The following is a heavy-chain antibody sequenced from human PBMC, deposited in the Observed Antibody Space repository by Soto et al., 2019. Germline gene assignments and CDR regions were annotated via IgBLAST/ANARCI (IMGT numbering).Heavy chain of an antibody. CDR2: ISYDGSNK. D-gene: IGHD1-26*01. CDR3: AGGGEWELLRGAFDY. J-gene: IGHJ4*02. Sequence: QVQLVESGGGVVQPGRSLRLSSAASGFTFSSYAMHWVRQAPGKGLEWVAVISYDGSNKYYADSVKGRFTISRDNSKNTLYLQMNSLRAEDTAVYYCAGGGEWELLRGAFDYWGQGTLVTVSS. V-gene: IGHV3-30-3*01. CDR1: GFTFSSYA.